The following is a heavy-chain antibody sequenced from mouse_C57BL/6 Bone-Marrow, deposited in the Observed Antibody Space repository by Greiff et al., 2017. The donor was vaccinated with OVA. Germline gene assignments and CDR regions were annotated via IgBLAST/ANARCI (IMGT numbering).Heavy chain of an antibody. J-gene: IGHJ3*01. CDR2: IYPSSGNT. CDR1: GYTFTSYG. Sequence: QVQLQQSGAELARPGASVKLSCKASGYTFTSYGISWVKQRTGQGLEWIGEIYPSSGNTYYNEKFKGKATLTADKSSSTAYMELRSLTSEDAAVYFCARWGSFAYWGQGTLVTVSA. V-gene: IGHV1-81*01. CDR3: ARWGSFAY.